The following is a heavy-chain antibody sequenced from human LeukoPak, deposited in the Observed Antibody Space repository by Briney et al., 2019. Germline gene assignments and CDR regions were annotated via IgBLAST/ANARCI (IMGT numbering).Heavy chain of an antibody. D-gene: IGHD3-22*01. J-gene: IGHJ4*02. CDR3: ARGYYYDSSGYQVDY. Sequence: PSETLSLTCTASGGSISSYYWSWIRQPPGKGLEWIGYIYYSGSTNYNPSLKSRVTISVDTSKNQFSLKLSSVTAADTAVYYCARGYYYDSSGYQVDYWGQGTLVTVSS. CDR1: GGSISSYY. CDR2: IYYSGST. V-gene: IGHV4-59*01.